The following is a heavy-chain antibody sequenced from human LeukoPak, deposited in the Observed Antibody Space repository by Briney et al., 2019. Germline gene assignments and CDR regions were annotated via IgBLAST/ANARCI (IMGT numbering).Heavy chain of an antibody. D-gene: IGHD2-2*01. CDR1: GFTFTDYS. CDR2: ISSVSTYI. J-gene: IGHJ6*03. V-gene: IGHV3-21*01. CDR3: AREGGTRDFYYYMDV. Sequence: GGSLRLSCSASGFTFTDYSMSWVRQAPGKGLEWVSTISSVSTYIYYADSEKGRFTISRDNAKNSLHLQMTSLRAEDTAVYFCAREGGTRDFYYYMDVWGKGTTVTVSS.